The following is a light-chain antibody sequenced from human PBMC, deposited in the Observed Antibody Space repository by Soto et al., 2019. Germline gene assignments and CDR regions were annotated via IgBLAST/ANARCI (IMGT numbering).Light chain of an antibody. CDR2: AAS. CDR3: QQYNNWPQT. V-gene: IGKV3-15*01. J-gene: IGKJ1*01. Sequence: EIVMTQSPAILSVSPGERATLSWRASQSVSSSLAWYQQKPGQAPRLLIYAASTRATGIPARFSGSGSGTAFTLTISSLQSEDFAVYYCQQYNNWPQTFGQGTKVEIK. CDR1: QSVSSS.